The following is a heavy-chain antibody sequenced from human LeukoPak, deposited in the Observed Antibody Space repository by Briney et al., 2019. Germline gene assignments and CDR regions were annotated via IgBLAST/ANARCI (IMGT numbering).Heavy chain of an antibody. V-gene: IGHV3-66*01. CDR1: GFTVSSNY. CDR3: AGARWSSAFDI. CDR2: IYSGGST. D-gene: IGHD3-10*01. Sequence: GGSLRLSCAASGFTVSSNYMSWVRQAPGKGLEWVSVIYSGGSTYYADSVKGRFTISRDNSKNTLYLQMNSLRAEDTAVYYCAGARWSSAFDIWGQGTMVTVSS. J-gene: IGHJ3*02.